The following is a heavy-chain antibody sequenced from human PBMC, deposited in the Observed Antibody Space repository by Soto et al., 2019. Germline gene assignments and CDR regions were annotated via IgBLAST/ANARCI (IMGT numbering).Heavy chain of an antibody. V-gene: IGHV4-59*01. CDR3: ARNWFSVAGRFHFDY. CDR1: GGSINTYD. J-gene: IGHJ4*02. CDR2: VDYSGNS. Sequence: TLSLTCTVSGGSINTYDRSWIRQPPGKGLEWIGYVDYSGNSDSSPSLKSRVTISIDTSKKQVSLKLNSVTAADTAVYYCARNWFSVAGRFHFDYWGQGIPVTVSS. D-gene: IGHD6-19*01.